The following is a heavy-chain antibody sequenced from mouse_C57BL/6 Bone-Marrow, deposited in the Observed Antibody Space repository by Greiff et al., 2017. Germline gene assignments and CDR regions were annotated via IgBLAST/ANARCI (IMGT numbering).Heavy chain of an antibody. Sequence: VQLKESGPVLVKPGASVKMSCKASGYTFTDYYMNWVKQSHGQSLEWIGIINPYNGGPSYNQKFKGKATLTVDKSSSTAYMELNSLTSEDSAVYYWARLDGYSGYAWGGQGTLVTVSA. CDR2: INPYNGGP. CDR3: ARLDGYSGYAW. CDR1: GYTFTDYY. V-gene: IGHV1-19*01. J-gene: IGHJ3*01. D-gene: IGHD2-3*01.